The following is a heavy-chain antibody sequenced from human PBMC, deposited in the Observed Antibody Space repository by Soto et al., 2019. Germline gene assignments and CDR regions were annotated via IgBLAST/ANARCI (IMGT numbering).Heavy chain of an antibody. J-gene: IGHJ4*02. CDR1: GFSFSSYW. CDR3: ARYESAGPAIY. Sequence: GGSLRLSCAASGFSFSSYWTSWFRQAPGKGLEWVANIKYGGSERHYVDSVKGRFTISRDDAKNSLYLQMNSLRAEDTAVYYCARYESAGPAIYWGQGTLVTVSS. V-gene: IGHV3-7*01. CDR2: IKYGGSER. D-gene: IGHD2-21*02.